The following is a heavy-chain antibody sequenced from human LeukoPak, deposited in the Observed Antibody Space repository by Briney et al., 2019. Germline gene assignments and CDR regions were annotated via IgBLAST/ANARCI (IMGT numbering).Heavy chain of an antibody. CDR3: AELGITMIGGV. D-gene: IGHD3-10*02. CDR2: ISSSGSTI. V-gene: IGHV3-48*04. CDR1: GLTVSSNS. Sequence: GGSLRLSCAASGLTVSSNSMSWVRQAPGKGLEWVSYISSSGSTIYYADSVKGRFTISRDNAKNSLYLQMNSLRAEDTAVYYCAELGITMIGGVWGKGTTVTISS. J-gene: IGHJ6*04.